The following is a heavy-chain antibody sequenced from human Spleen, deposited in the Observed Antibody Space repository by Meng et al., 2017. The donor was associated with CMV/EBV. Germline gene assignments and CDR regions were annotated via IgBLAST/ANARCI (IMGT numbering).Heavy chain of an antibody. V-gene: IGHV1-69*02. J-gene: IGHJ6*02. CDR2: IRPSIDIA. Sequence: VSCKASGGTNSNYTLTWVRQAPGQGLEWMGRIRPSIDIADYAQKFQGRLTITADHSTTTTYMELSSLRSEDTAVYYCARSIGYAMGVWGQGTMVTVSS. D-gene: IGHD3-10*01. CDR3: ARSIGYAMGV. CDR1: GGTNSNYT.